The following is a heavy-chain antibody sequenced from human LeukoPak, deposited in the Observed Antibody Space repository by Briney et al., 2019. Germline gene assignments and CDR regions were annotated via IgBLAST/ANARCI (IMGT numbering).Heavy chain of an antibody. J-gene: IGHJ4*02. V-gene: IGHV4-31*03. CDR3: ARGVGATNYFDY. Sequence: SETLSLTCTVSGGSISSGGHYWGWIRQHPGKGLEWIGYIYYSGTTYYNPSLQSRVTISVDTSKNQFSLKLSSVTAADTAVYYCARGVGATNYFDYWGQGTLVTVSS. D-gene: IGHD1-26*01. CDR2: IYYSGTT. CDR1: GGSISSGGHY.